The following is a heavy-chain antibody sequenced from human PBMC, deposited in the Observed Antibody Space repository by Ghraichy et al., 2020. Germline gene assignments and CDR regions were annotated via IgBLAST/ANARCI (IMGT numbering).Heavy chain of an antibody. CDR3: AGRYYYDSSGYSRNFDY. CDR1: GGSISSSSYY. CDR2: IYYSGST. V-gene: IGHV4-39*07. J-gene: IGHJ4*02. D-gene: IGHD3-22*01. Sequence: SQTLSLTCTVSGGSISSSSYYWGWIRQPPGKGLEWIGSIYYSGSTYYNPSLKSRVTISVDTSKNQFSLKLSSVTAADTAVYYCAGRYYYDSSGYSRNFDYWGQGTLVTVSS.